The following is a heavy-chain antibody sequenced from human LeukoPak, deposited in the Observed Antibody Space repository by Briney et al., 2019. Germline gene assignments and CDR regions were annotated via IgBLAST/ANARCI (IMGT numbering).Heavy chain of an antibody. CDR3: ARDAVWDWFDP. J-gene: IGHJ5*02. CDR1: GGSFSGYY. CDR2: INHSGST. D-gene: IGHD1-26*01. Sequence: IPSETLSLTCAVYGGSFSGYYWSWIRQPPGKGLEWIGEINHSGSTNYNPSLKSRVTISVDTSKNQFSLKLSSVTAADTAVYYCARDAVWDWFDPWGQGTLVTVSS. V-gene: IGHV4-34*01.